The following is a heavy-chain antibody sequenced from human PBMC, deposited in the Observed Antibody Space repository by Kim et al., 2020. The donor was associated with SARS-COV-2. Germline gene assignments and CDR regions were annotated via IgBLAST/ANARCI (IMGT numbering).Heavy chain of an antibody. V-gene: IGHV4-39*01. CDR2: IYYSGST. CDR1: GGSISSSIYY. Sequence: SETLSLTCTVSGGSISSSIYYWGWIRQPPGKGLEWIGSIYYSGSTYYNPSLKSRVTISVDTSKNQFSLKLSSVTAADTAVYYCARLGMDYDFWSGYSRGYYYGMDVWGQGTTVTVSS. CDR3: ARLGMDYDFWSGYSRGYYYGMDV. J-gene: IGHJ6*02. D-gene: IGHD3-3*01.